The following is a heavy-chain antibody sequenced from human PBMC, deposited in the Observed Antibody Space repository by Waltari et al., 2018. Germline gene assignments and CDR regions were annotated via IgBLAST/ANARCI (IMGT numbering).Heavy chain of an antibody. J-gene: IGHJ3*02. CDR1: GFTCSSFT. V-gene: IGHV3-30-3*01. CDR3: ARKKVLEWEMLVEAFDI. CDR2: ISYDETTE. Sequence: QEQLVESGGNVVKPGRSLRLSCAASGFTCSSFTLHWVRQAPGKGLEWVALISYDETTEYYTDSVRGRFTISRDNSKNTLYLQMNSLRTDDTAIYYCARKKVLEWEMLVEAFDIWGQGTMVTVSS. D-gene: IGHD3-3*01.